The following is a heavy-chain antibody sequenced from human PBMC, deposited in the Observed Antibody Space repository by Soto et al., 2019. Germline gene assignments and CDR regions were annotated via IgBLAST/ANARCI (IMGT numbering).Heavy chain of an antibody. V-gene: IGHV1-3*01. CDR2: INAGNGNT. Sequence: ASVKVSCKASGYTFTSYYMHWVRQAPGQRIEWMGWINAGNGNTKYSQKFQGRVTITRDTSASTAYMELSSLRSEDTAVYYCARDRGYCSGGSCYLDAFDIWGQGTMVTVSS. D-gene: IGHD2-15*01. CDR3: ARDRGYCSGGSCYLDAFDI. J-gene: IGHJ3*02. CDR1: GYTFTSYY.